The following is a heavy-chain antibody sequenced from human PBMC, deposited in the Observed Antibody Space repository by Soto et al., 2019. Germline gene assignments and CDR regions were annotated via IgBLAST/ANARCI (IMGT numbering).Heavy chain of an antibody. D-gene: IGHD3-10*01. CDR1: GYTFTSYD. CDR3: ARVSGWAMVRGQVLHYMDV. J-gene: IGHJ6*03. V-gene: IGHV1-8*01. Sequence: QVQLVQSGAEVKKPGASVKVSCKASGYTFTSYDINSVRQATGQGLEWMGWMNPNSGNTGYAQKFQGRVTMTRNTSISTAYMELSSLRSDDTAVYYCARVSGWAMVRGQVLHYMDVWGKGTTVTVSS. CDR2: MNPNSGNT.